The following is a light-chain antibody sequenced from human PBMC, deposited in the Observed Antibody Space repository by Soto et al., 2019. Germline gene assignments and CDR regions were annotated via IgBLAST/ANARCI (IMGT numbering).Light chain of an antibody. CDR3: NSYTDNSTLV. V-gene: IGLV2-14*01. CDR1: NSDVGGYNY. Sequence: QSALTQPASVSGSPGQSITISCTGTNSDVGGYNYVSWYQHHPGEAPKLMIYEVNNRPSGVSNRFSGSKSGNTASLTISGLRAEDEADYYCNSYTDNSTLVFGTGTKVTVL. CDR2: EVN. J-gene: IGLJ1*01.